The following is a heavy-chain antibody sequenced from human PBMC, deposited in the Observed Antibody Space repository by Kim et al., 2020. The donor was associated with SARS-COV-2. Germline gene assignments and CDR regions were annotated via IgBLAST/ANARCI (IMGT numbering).Heavy chain of an antibody. Sequence: ASVKVSCKASGYTFTSYGISWVRQAPGQGLEWMGWISAYNGNTNYAQKLQGRVTMTTDTSTSTAYMELRSLRSDDTAVYYCARNSVTMVRGAKKPNNWFDPWGQGTLVTVSS. J-gene: IGHJ5*02. CDR2: ISAYNGNT. CDR3: ARNSVTMVRGAKKPNNWFDP. D-gene: IGHD3-10*01. CDR1: GYTFTSYG. V-gene: IGHV1-18*01.